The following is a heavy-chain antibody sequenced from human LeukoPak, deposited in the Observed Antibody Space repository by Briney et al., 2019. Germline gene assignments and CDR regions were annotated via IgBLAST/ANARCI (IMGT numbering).Heavy chain of an antibody. CDR2: ISAYNGNT. J-gene: IGHJ5*02. CDR1: GYTFTSYG. V-gene: IGHV1-18*01. Sequence: ASVKVSCKASGYTFTSYGISWVRQAPGHGLEWMGWISAYNGNTNYAQKVQGRVTMTTDTSTSTAYMELRSLGSEDTDVYYCARDGRTIFGVDIQARFDPGGQGTLVTVSA. D-gene: IGHD3-3*01. CDR3: ARDGRTIFGVDIQARFDP.